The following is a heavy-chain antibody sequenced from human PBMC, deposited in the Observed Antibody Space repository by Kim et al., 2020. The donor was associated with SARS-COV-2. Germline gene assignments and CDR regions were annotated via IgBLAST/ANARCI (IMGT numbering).Heavy chain of an antibody. CDR2: ISGSGGST. J-gene: IGHJ6*02. CDR3: AKDHQVRGVISPNGWYNYYYYGMDV. V-gene: IGHV3-23*01. D-gene: IGHD3-10*01. CDR1: GFTFSSYA. Sequence: GGSLRLSCAASGFTFSSYAMSWVRQAPGKGLEWVSAISGSGGSTYYADSVKGRFTISRDNSKNTLYLQMNSLRAEDTAVYYCAKDHQVRGVISPNGWYNYYYYGMDVRGQGTTVTVSS.